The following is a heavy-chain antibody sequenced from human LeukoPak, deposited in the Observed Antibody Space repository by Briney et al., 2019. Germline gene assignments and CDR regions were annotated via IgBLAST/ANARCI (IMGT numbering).Heavy chain of an antibody. CDR1: GFTFKYAW. Sequence: AGTLRLSCAASGFTFKYAWMTWVRQAPGKGPEWVGRIKSKSDGETKDYAAAVKSRFSLSRDDSINTVYLQMTSLKTDDTAVYYCTTLVGAPTYWGQGTLVTVSS. CDR3: TTLVGAPTY. V-gene: IGHV3-15*01. D-gene: IGHD1-26*01. J-gene: IGHJ4*02. CDR2: IKSKSDGETK.